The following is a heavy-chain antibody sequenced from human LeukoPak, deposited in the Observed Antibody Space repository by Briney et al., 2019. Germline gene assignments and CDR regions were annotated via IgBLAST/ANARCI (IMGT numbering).Heavy chain of an antibody. V-gene: IGHV3-30*18. J-gene: IGHJ4*02. CDR3: AKGLSGGGQRGYFDY. CDR1: GFIFSSYG. D-gene: IGHD4-23*01. Sequence: GGSLRLSCAASGFIFSSYGMHWVRQAPGKGLEWVAVISYDGSNKYYADSVKGRFTISRDNSKNTLYLQMNSLRAEDTAVYYCAKGLSGGGQRGYFDYWGQGTLVTVSS. CDR2: ISYDGSNK.